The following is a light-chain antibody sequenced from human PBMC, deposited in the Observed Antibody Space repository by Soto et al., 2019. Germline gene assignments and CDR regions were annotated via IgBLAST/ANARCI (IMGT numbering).Light chain of an antibody. J-gene: IGLJ2*01. Sequence: QSVLTQPPSASGTPGQRVAISCSGGNSNIGTNHVNWYQQLPGTAPKLLIYDNNQRPSGVPDRFSGSRSGTSASLAISGLQSEDEADYYCVAWDDSLNGHVVFGGGTKVTVL. CDR2: DNN. V-gene: IGLV1-44*01. CDR1: NSNIGTNH. CDR3: VAWDDSLNGHVV.